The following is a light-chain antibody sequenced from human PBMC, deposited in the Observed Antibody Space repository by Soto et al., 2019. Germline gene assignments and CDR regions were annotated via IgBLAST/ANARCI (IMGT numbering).Light chain of an antibody. J-gene: IGLJ1*01. CDR2: ETD. CDR1: SSNVAINP. V-gene: IGLV1-44*01. Sequence: QSALTQPPSVSGTPGQRVTISCSGSSSNVAINPVNWYQHLPGAAPRLLIYETDRRSSGVPDRFSASKSGTSASLAISGLTSEDEADYYCEAWDETLDGLYVFGTGTNVTVL. CDR3: EAWDETLDGLYV.